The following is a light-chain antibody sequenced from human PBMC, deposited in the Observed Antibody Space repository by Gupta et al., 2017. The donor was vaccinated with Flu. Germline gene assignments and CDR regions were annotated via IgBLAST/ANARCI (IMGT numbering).Light chain of an antibody. J-gene: IGLJ2*01. Sequence: QTVRITCQGDSLRNVYASWYQQKPGQDPVLVIYAKNIRPSGIPDRFSGSSSGNTASLTITGAQAEDEADYYCNSRDSTDNHQAVFGGGTKLTVL. CDR3: NSRDSTDNHQAV. CDR2: AKN. CDR1: SLRNVY. V-gene: IGLV3-19*01.